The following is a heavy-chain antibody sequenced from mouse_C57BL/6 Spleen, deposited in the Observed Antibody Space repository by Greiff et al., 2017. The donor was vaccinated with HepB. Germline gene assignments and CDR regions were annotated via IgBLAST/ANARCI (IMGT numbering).Heavy chain of an antibody. J-gene: IGHJ2*01. CDR2: IHPNSGST. CDR1: GYTFTSYW. Sequence: QVQLQQPGAELVKPGASVKLSCKASGYTFTSYWMHWVKQRPGQGLEWIGMIHPNSGSTNYNEKFKSKATLTVDKSSSTAYMQLSSLTSEDSAVYYCARYHGYDRGFDYWGQGTTLTVSS. CDR3: ARYHGYDRGFDY. V-gene: IGHV1-64*01. D-gene: IGHD2-2*01.